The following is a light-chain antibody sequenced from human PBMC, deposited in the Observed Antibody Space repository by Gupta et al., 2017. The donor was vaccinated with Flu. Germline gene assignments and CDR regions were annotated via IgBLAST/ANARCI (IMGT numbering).Light chain of an antibody. V-gene: IGLV1-51*02. J-gene: IGLJ3*02. CDR3: GTWDSSRNAAV. Sequence: QSVLTQPPAVSAAPGQKVTISCSGSSANIGDKYLSWYKKLPGTAPKLLIYEDNKRPSGIPDRFSGSKSGTSATLGITGLQTGDEADYYCGTWDSSRNAAVFGGGTKLTVL. CDR1: SANIGDKY. CDR2: EDN.